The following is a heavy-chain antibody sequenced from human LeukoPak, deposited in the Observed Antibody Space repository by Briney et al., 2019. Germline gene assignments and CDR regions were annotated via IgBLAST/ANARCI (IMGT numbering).Heavy chain of an antibody. CDR2: ISGGGTI. J-gene: IGHJ4*02. V-gene: IGHV3-48*03. CDR1: GLTFSNYE. Sequence: GGSLRISCAASGLTFSNYEMLWVRQAPGKGLEWVSYISGGGTIYYADSVRGRFSVSRDNAKNSLDLQMNSLRAEDTAVYYCARDGRSGNFDKWGQGTLVSVSS. D-gene: IGHD1-26*01. CDR3: ARDGRSGNFDK.